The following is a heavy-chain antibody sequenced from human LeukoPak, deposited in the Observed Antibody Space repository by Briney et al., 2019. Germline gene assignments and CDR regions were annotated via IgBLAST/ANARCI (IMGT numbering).Heavy chain of an antibody. CDR3: ARQYDGEIY. D-gene: IGHD3-16*01. Sequence: LRLSCAASGFTFSSYSFNWVRQAPGKGLEWIGYIYHSGSTYYNPSLKSRVTISVDRSKNQFSLKLSSVTAADTAVYYCARQYDGEIYWGQGTLVTVSS. J-gene: IGHJ4*02. CDR1: GFTFSSYSF. V-gene: IGHV4-30-2*01. CDR2: IYHSGST.